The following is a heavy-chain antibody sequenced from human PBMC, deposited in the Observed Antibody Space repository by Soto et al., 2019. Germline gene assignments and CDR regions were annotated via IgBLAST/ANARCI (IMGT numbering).Heavy chain of an antibody. D-gene: IGHD1-1*01. CDR2: ISGSGGST. V-gene: IGHV3-23*01. CDR1: GFTFSSLA. J-gene: IGHJ6*02. CDR3: AKSVQYIGHYYYYGMDV. Sequence: GSLRLCCAASGFTFSSLAMIWVRQTRGKGLEWVSAISGSGGSTYYADSVKGRFTISRDNSKNTLYLQMNSLRAEDTAVYYCAKSVQYIGHYYYYGMDVWGQGTTVTVS.